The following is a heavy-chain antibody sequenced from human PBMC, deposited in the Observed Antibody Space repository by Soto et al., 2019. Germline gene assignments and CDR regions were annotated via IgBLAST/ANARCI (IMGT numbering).Heavy chain of an antibody. V-gene: IGHV3-30*18. CDR2: ISSDGNNK. CDR3: VKDLLQNTGTTCGS. J-gene: IGHJ5*02. CDR1: GFTFDSYG. D-gene: IGHD4-17*01. Sequence: QVQLVESGGGVVQPGRSLRLSCAASGFTFDSYGMHWVRQAPGKGLEWVAVISSDGNNKYYADSVKGRFSIYRDNFNNILYLQMSSLRVEDTAVYYCVKDLLQNTGTTCGSWGQGTLVTVSP.